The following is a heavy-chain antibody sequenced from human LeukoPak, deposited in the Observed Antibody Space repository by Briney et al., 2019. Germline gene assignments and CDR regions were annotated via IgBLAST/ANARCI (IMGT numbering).Heavy chain of an antibody. D-gene: IGHD5-18*01. CDR3: AKERGYSYGLGGEFDY. CDR1: GFTFSSYA. J-gene: IGHJ4*02. V-gene: IGHV3-23*01. CDR2: ISGSGGST. Sequence: GGSLRLSCAASGFTFSSYAMSGVRQAPGRGLEGVSAISGSGGSTYYADSVKGRFTISRDNSKNTLYLQMNSLRAEDTAVYYCAKERGYSYGLGGEFDYWGQGPLVTVSS.